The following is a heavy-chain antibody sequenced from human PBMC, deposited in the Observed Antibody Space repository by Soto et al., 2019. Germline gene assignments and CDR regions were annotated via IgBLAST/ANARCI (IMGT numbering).Heavy chain of an antibody. CDR3: LRGQLVLYLDL. D-gene: IGHD1-20*01. Sequence: AGVNVSCKSSGYTFIDCFIHWVRQVPGKGGEGVGWINTKNGGINYAQKFQVRVTMTQDTSVNTSYMDPNRLIFYYSAIYYCLRGQLVLYLDLWGRGTQVTVSS. J-gene: IGHJ1*01. CDR2: INTKNGGI. CDR1: GYTFIDCF. V-gene: IGHV1-2*02.